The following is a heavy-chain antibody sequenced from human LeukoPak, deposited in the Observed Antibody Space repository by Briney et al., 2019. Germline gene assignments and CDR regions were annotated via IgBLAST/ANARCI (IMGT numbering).Heavy chain of an antibody. V-gene: IGHV3-23*01. CDR1: GFTFTNYA. CDR2: TVGSGPDT. D-gene: IGHD3-9*01. CDR3: AKDQVGLTTGYYYHWFDP. J-gene: IGHJ5*02. Sequence: PGGSLRLSCAASGFTFTNYAMSWVRQTPGKGLEWVSATVGSGPDTYHADSVKGRFTISRDNSKNTLYVQMNSLRAEDTAVYYCAKDQVGLTTGYYYHWFDPWGQGTLVTVSS.